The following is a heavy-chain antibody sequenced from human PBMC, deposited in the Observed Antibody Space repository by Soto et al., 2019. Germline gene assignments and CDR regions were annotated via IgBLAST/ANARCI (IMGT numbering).Heavy chain of an antibody. D-gene: IGHD2-21*02. V-gene: IGHV3-30*18. CDR3: AKDVVVTAKYYYGMDV. J-gene: IGHJ6*02. CDR1: GFTFSSYG. CDR2: MSYDGSNK. Sequence: QVQLVESGGGVVQPGRSLRLSCAASGFTFSSYGMHWVRQAPGKGLEWVAVMSYDGSNKYYADSVKGRFTISRDNSKNTLYLQMNRLRAEDTAVYYCAKDVVVTAKYYYGMDVWGQGTTVTVSS.